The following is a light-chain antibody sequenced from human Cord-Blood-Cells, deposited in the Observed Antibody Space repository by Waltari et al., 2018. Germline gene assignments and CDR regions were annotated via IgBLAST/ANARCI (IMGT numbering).Light chain of an antibody. V-gene: IGKV1-5*03. J-gene: IGKJ2*01. CDR1: QSISSW. Sequence: DIQMTQSPSTLSASVGVRVTITCRASQSISSWLAWYQQKPGKAPKLLIYKASSLESGVASRFSGSGSGTEVTLTISSLQPDDFATYYCQQYNSYSPVTFGQGTKLEIK. CDR2: KAS. CDR3: QQYNSYSPVT.